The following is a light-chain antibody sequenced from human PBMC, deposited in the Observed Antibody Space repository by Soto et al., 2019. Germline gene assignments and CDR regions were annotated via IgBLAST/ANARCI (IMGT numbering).Light chain of an antibody. Sequence: EIEMTQSPATLPVSPGERATLSCRASQSVSTNLAWYQQKPGQAPRLLIYGASTRAPGFPARFTGSGSGTEFTLTIRSLQSEEFAVYYCQQYNDWPSNTFGQGTKLEIK. CDR1: QSVSTN. CDR2: GAS. V-gene: IGKV3-15*01. J-gene: IGKJ2*01. CDR3: QQYNDWPSNT.